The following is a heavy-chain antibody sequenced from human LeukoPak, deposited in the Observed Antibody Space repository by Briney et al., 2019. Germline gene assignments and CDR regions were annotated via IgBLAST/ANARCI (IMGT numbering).Heavy chain of an antibody. V-gene: IGHV4-34*01. CDR2: INHSGST. CDR3: ARARPELYDSSGYYFCY. J-gene: IGHJ4*02. Sequence: SETLSLTCAVYGGSFSGYYWSWIRQPPGKGLEWIGEINHSGSTNYNPSLKSRVTISVDTSKNQFSLKLSSVTAADTAVYYCARARPELYDSSGYYFCYWGQGTLVTVSS. CDR1: GGSFSGYY. D-gene: IGHD3-22*01.